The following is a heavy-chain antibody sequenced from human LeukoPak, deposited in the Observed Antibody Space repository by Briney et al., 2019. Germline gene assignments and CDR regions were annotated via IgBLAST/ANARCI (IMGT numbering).Heavy chain of an antibody. V-gene: IGHV1-46*01. CDR1: GYSFINYY. D-gene: IGHD4-17*01. J-gene: IGHJ4*02. CDR3: ARAWEAVAGNYGVVDY. CDR2: INPSGAGT. Sequence: ASVKVSCKASGYSFINYYIHWVRQAPGQGLEWMGIINPSGAGTSFAQKFRGRVTMTRDMSTSTVYMELNSLRSQDTAAYYCARAWEAVAGNYGVVDYWGQGTLVTVSS.